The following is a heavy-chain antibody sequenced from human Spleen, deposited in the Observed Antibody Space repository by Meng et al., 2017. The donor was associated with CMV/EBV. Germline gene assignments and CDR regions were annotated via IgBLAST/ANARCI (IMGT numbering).Heavy chain of an antibody. D-gene: IGHD1-20*01. V-gene: IGHV3-13*01. Sequence: GGSLRLSCAASGFTFSSYDMHWVRQATGKGLEWVSAIGTAGDTYYPGSVKGRFTISRENAKNSLYLQMNSLRAGDTAVYYCARGAPWYNWNPGLFDYWGQGTLVTVSS. CDR3: ARGAPWYNWNPGLFDY. CDR1: GFTFSSYD. CDR2: IGTAGDT. J-gene: IGHJ4*02.